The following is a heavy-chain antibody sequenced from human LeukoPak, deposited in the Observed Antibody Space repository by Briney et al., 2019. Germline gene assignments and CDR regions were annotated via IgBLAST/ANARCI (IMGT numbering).Heavy chain of an antibody. D-gene: IGHD6-13*01. CDR1: GGSFSGYY. CDR3: ARGWNSSSWYDY. J-gene: IGHJ4*02. Sequence: SETLSLTCAVYGGSFSGYYWSWIRQPPGKGLEWIGEINHSGSTNHNPSLKSRVTISVDTSKNQFSLKLSSVTAADTAVYYCARGWNSSSWYDYWGQGTLVTVSS. CDR2: INHSGST. V-gene: IGHV4-34*01.